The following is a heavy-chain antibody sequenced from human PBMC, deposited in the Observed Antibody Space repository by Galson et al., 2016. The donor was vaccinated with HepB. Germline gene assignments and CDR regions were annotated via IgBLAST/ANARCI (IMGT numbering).Heavy chain of an antibody. Sequence: SLRLSCAASEFTVSSNYMGWVRQAPGKGLEWVSVIYSGGTTYYADSVKGRFTIPRDNSKNTLYLQMNSLRAEDTAVYYCARDQGNYYYYGMDVWGQGTTVTVSS. J-gene: IGHJ6*02. V-gene: IGHV3-53*01. CDR1: EFTVSSNY. CDR3: ARDQGNYYYYGMDV. CDR2: IYSGGTT.